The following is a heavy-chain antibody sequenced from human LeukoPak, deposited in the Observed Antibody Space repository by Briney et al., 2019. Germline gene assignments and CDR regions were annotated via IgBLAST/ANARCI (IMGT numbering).Heavy chain of an antibody. CDR2: ISHSSSII. V-gene: IGHV3-48*02. Sequence: PGGSLRLSCAASGFTFSSDSMNWVRQAPGKGLEWVSYISHSSSIIYYADSVKGRFTISRDNAQNSLYLQMNSLRDEDTAVYYWARVHRLEGDAYNNYFDYWGQGTLVTVSS. CDR1: GFTFSSDS. D-gene: IGHD5-24*01. J-gene: IGHJ4*02. CDR3: ARVHRLEGDAYNNYFDY.